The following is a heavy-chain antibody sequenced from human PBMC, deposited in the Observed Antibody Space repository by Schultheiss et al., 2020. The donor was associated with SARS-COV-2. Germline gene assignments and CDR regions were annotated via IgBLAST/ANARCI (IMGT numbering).Heavy chain of an antibody. CDR3: ARFWAYRYCSGGSCYSGNWFDP. D-gene: IGHD2-15*01. V-gene: IGHV4-34*01. CDR1: GGSFSGYY. J-gene: IGHJ5*02. CDR2: INHSGST. Sequence: SQTLSLTCAVYGGSFSGYYWSWIRQPPGKGLEWIGEINHSGSTNYNPSLKSRVTISVDTSKNQFSLKLSSVTAADTAVYYCARFWAYRYCSGGSCYSGNWFDPWGQGTLVTVSS.